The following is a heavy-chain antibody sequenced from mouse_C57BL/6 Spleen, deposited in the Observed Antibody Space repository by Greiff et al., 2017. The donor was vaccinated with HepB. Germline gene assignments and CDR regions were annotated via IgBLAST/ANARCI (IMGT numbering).Heavy chain of an antibody. CDR3: ARSVAAQALYYAMDY. J-gene: IGHJ4*01. CDR2: IDPSDSET. Sequence: QVQLQQPGAELVRPGSSVKPSCKASGYTFTSYWMHWVKQRPIQGLEWIGNIDPSDSETHYNQKFKDKATLTVDKSSSTAYMQLSSLTSEDSAVYYCARSVAAQALYYAMDYWGQGTSVTVSS. V-gene: IGHV1-52*01. CDR1: GYTFTSYW. D-gene: IGHD3-2*02.